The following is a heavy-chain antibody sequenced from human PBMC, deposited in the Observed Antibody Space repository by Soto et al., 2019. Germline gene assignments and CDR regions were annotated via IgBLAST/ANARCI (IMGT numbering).Heavy chain of an antibody. Sequence: QVQMVQSGAEVTKPGASVKVSCKASGYTFSNYGFTWVRQVPGQGLEWMGWISAYNGKTNYAQELQGRVTMTTDTSTSTVYMELRSPRSDDTAVYYCARGGATSGGLDYWGQGTLVTVSS. J-gene: IGHJ4*02. CDR2: ISAYNGKT. V-gene: IGHV1-18*01. CDR3: ARGGATSGGLDY. CDR1: GYTFSNYG. D-gene: IGHD3-10*01.